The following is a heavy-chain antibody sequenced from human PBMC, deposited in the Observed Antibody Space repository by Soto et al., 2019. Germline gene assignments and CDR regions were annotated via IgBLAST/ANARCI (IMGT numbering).Heavy chain of an antibody. V-gene: IGHV3-23*01. CDR1: GFTFSGYA. D-gene: IGHD6-19*01. Sequence: EVQVLESGGGLVQPGGSLRLSCVASGFTFSGYAMSWVRQAPGKGLEWVSLISGSGDRTYYADSVKGRFTISRDNSKNTLYLQMNSLRAEDTAVHYCAKSLYNNGWTLPTFDSCGQGTLVTVSS. CDR2: ISGSGDRT. J-gene: IGHJ4*02. CDR3: AKSLYNNGWTLPTFDS.